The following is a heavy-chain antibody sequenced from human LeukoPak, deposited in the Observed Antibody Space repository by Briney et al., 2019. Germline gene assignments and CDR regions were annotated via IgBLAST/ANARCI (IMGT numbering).Heavy chain of an antibody. Sequence: SETLSLTCTVSGGSISSGSHYWGWIRQPPGKGLEWIVSIYYSGSTYYNPSLKSRVTISVDTSKNQFSLKLSSVTAADTAVYYCARLSIIAYCGGDCLAWGQGTLVTVSS. CDR3: ARLSIIAYCGGDCLA. J-gene: IGHJ5*02. V-gene: IGHV4-39*01. CDR1: GGSISSGSHY. D-gene: IGHD2-21*02. CDR2: IYYSGST.